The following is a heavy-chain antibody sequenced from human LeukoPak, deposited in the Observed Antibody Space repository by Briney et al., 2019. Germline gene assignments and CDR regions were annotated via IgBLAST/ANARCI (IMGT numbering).Heavy chain of an antibody. D-gene: IGHD3-16*02. CDR2: IIPIFGTA. CDR3: AREGNDYVWGSYPESYYFDY. V-gene: IGHV1-69*05. J-gene: IGHJ4*02. CDR1: GYTFTSDY. Sequence: SVKVSCKASGYTFTSDYMHLLRQAPGQGLEWMGGIIPIFGTANYAQKFQGRVTITTDESTSTAYMELSSLRSEDTAVYYCAREGNDYVWGSYPESYYFDYWGQGTLVTVSS.